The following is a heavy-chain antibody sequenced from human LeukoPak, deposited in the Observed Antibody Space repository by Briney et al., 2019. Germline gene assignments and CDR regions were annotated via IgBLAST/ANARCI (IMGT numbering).Heavy chain of an antibody. CDR1: GFTFSSYT. CDR3: ARDFFGWSSLGH. Sequence: GGSLRLSCAASGFTFSSYTMSWVRQAPGKGLEWVSAISGSGGSTYYADSVKGRFTISRDNSKNTLYLQMNSLRVEDTAVYYCARDFFGWSSLGHWGQGTLVTVSS. CDR2: ISGSGGST. D-gene: IGHD6-19*01. V-gene: IGHV3-23*01. J-gene: IGHJ1*01.